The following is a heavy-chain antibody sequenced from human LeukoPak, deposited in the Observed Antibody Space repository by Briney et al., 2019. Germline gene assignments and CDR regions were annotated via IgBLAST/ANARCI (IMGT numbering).Heavy chain of an antibody. CDR3: ARGYSGYAPHDY. J-gene: IGHJ4*02. CDR2: ISGYSGKT. D-gene: IGHD5-12*01. V-gene: IGHV1-18*01. CDR1: GYTFTRYG. Sequence: ASVKVSCKDSGYTFTRYGLSWVRQAPGQGLEWMGWISGYSGKTNYAQKLQGRVTMTTDTSTSTAYMELRSLRSDDTAVYYCARGYSGYAPHDYWGQGTLVTVSS.